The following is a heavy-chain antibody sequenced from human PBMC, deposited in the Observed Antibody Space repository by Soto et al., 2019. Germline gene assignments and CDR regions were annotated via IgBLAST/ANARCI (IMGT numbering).Heavy chain of an antibody. CDR1: GGSISSGGYY. CDR3: ARENSAAAGTRFDP. CDR2: IYYSGST. Sequence: SETLSLTCTVSGGSISSGGYYWSWIRQHPGKGLEWIGYIYYSGSTYYNPSLKSRVTISVDTSKNQFSLKLSSVTAADTAVYYCARENSAAAGTRFDPWGQGTLVTVSS. D-gene: IGHD6-13*01. J-gene: IGHJ5*02. V-gene: IGHV4-31*03.